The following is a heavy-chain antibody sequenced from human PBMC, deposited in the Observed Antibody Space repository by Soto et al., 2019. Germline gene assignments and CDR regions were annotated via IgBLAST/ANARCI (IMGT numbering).Heavy chain of an antibody. D-gene: IGHD6-19*01. CDR1: GYTFTSYG. V-gene: IGHV1-18*01. CDR3: ASNPAASSGWNAFDI. J-gene: IGHJ3*02. Sequence: ASVKVSCKASGYTFTSYGISWVRQAPGLGLEWMGWISAYNGNTNYAQKLQGRVTMTTDTSTSTAYMELRSLRSDDTAVYYCASNPAASSGWNAFDIWGQGTMVTVSS. CDR2: ISAYNGNT.